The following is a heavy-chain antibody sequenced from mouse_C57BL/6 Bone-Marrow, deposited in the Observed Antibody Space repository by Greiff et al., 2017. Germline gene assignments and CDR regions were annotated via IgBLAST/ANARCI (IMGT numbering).Heavy chain of an antibody. J-gene: IGHJ2*01. CDR2: ISSGSSTI. D-gene: IGHD1-3*01. Sequence: EVHLVESGGGLVKPGGSLKLSCAASGFTFSDYGMHWVRQAPEKGLEWVAYISSGSSTIYYADTVKGRFTISRDNAKNTLFLQMTSLRAEDTAMYYCARLAPYYFGYWGQGTTLTVSS. CDR1: GFTFSDYG. CDR3: ARLAPYYFGY. V-gene: IGHV5-17*01.